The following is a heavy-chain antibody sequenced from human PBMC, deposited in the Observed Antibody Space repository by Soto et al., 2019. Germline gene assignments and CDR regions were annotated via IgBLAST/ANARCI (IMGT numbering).Heavy chain of an antibody. CDR1: GGSISSSSFY. J-gene: IGHJ6*02. Sequence: QLQLQESGPGLMKPSETLSLTCTVSGGSISSSSFYWGWIRQPPGKGLEWIGSDYYGGSTNYNPSRESTVTVSVAKSKNQFSLRLSSVTAADTAIYYCARQARTVNRDPYCDGVEVWGQGTTVTVSS. CDR2: DYYGGST. CDR3: ARQARTVNRDPYCDGVEV. D-gene: IGHD3-10*01. V-gene: IGHV4-39*01.